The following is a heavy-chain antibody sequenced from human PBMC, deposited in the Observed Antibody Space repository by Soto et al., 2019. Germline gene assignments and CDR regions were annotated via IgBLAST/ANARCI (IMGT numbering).Heavy chain of an antibody. V-gene: IGHV4-59*01. CDR3: AGDRNHNNWAFY. Sequence: SETLSLTCTVSGGSISSYYWSWIRQPPGKGLEWIGYIYYSGSTNYNPSLKSRVTISVDTSKNQFSLELKSVTAADTAVYFCAGDRNHNNWAFYWGRGALVTVSS. D-gene: IGHD1-1*01. J-gene: IGHJ4*02. CDR1: GGSISSYY. CDR2: IYYSGST.